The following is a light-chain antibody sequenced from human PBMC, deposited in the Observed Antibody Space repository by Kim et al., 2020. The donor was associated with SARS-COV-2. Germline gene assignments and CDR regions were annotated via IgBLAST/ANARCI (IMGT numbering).Light chain of an antibody. J-gene: IGKJ4*01. CDR2: AAS. Sequence: DIQMTQSPSSLSASVGDRVTITCRASQSISSYLNWYQQKPGKAPKLLIYAASSLQSGVPSRFSGSGSGTDFTLTISSLQPEYFATYYCQQSYSTPHTFGGGTKVDIK. V-gene: IGKV1-39*01. CDR1: QSISSY. CDR3: QQSYSTPHT.